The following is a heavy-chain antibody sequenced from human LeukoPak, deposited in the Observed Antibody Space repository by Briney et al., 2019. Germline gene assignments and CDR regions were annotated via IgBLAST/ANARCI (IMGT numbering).Heavy chain of an antibody. Sequence: SETLSLTCAVYGGSFSGYYWSWIRQPPGKGLEWIGEINHSGSTNYNPSLKSRVTISVDTSKNQFSLKLSSVTAADTAVYYCARNRDYSNYFPRYMDDWGKGTTVTVSS. CDR1: GGSFSGYY. CDR3: ARNRDYSNYFPRYMDD. V-gene: IGHV4-34*01. D-gene: IGHD4-11*01. CDR2: INHSGST. J-gene: IGHJ6*03.